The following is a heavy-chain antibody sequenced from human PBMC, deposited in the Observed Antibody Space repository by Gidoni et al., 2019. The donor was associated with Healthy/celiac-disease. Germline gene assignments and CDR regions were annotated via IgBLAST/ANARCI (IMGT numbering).Heavy chain of an antibody. CDR2: STLTVVGT. D-gene: IGHD3-22*01. V-gene: IGHV1-2*02. CDR1: GYTFTGYY. CDR3: ATYSSGYSTPGYYGMDV. Sequence: QVQLVQSGAEVKKPGASVKVSCKASGYTFTGYYMHWCDRPLDKGLSGWDGSTLTVVGTNYAQKFQGRVTMTRDTSISTAYMELSRLRSDDTAVYYCATYSSGYSTPGYYGMDVWGQGTTVTVSS. J-gene: IGHJ6*02.